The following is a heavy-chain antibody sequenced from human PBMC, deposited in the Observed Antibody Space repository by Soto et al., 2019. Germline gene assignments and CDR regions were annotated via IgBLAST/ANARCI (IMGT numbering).Heavy chain of an antibody. CDR3: AHVLVVVGHYSMDD. Sequence: QITLKESGPTLVKPTQSLTLTCIFSGISLSTSGVGVGWIRQPPGKALEWLALIYLDDDKLYSPSLTSRLTITNKHSKNQEILKMINMDAAETTTYYCAHVLVVVGHYSMDDWGQGTTVTVSS. CDR1: GISLSTSGVG. CDR2: IYLDDDK. D-gene: IGHD2-15*01. J-gene: IGHJ6*02. V-gene: IGHV2-5*02.